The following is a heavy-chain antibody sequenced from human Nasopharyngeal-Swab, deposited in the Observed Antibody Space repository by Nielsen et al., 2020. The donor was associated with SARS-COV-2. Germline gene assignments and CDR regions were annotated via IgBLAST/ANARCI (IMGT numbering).Heavy chain of an antibody. V-gene: IGHV3-30-3*01. J-gene: IGHJ3*02. Sequence: WIRQPPGKGLEWVAVISYDGSNKYYADSVKGRFTISRDNSKNTLYLQMNSLRAEDTAAYYCARDAPEGYYYGSGSYYKQAFDIWGQGTMVTVSS. CDR3: ARDAPEGYYYGSGSYYKQAFDI. CDR2: ISYDGSNK. D-gene: IGHD3-10*01.